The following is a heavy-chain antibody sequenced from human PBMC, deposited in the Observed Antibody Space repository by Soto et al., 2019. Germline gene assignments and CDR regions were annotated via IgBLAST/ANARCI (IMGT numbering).Heavy chain of an antibody. Sequence: PGASLKISCKGSGYSFTSYWIGWVRQMPGKGLEWMGLIYPGDSDTRYSPSFQGQVTISADKSISTAYLQWSSLKASDTAMYYCARQGYSGYDPGTYYYYGMDVWGQGTTVTVSS. CDR2: IYPGDSDT. V-gene: IGHV5-51*01. CDR3: ARQGYSGYDPGTYYYYGMDV. CDR1: GYSFTSYW. J-gene: IGHJ6*02. D-gene: IGHD5-12*01.